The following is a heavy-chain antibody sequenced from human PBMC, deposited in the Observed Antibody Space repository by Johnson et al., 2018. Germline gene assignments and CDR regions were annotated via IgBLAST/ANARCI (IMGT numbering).Heavy chain of an antibody. CDR3: AQDWRGRAGQHAEYLQH. CDR2: ITGSGRST. V-gene: IGHV3-23*04. D-gene: IGHD6-13*01. Sequence: VQLVQSGGGLIQPGGSLRLSCTASGFTFSSYAISWVRQTPGKGLEWVSSITGSGRSTYYAASVKGRFTISRDNSKNTVFLQVNSLSAEDTASYFCAQDWRGRAGQHAEYLQHWGQGTLVTVSS. J-gene: IGHJ1*01. CDR1: GFTFSSYA.